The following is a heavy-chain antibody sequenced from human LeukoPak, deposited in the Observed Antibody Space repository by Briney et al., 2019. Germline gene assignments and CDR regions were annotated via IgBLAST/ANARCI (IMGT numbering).Heavy chain of an antibody. CDR1: GYTFTGYY. D-gene: IGHD2-15*01. Sequence: ASVKVSCKASGYTFTGYYMHWVRQAAGQGLEWMGWINPNSGGTNYAQKFQGRVTMTRDTSISTAYMELSRLRSDDTAVYYCARDIGYCSGGSCRYWFDPWGQGTLVTVSS. CDR2: INPNSGGT. CDR3: ARDIGYCSGGSCRYWFDP. J-gene: IGHJ5*02. V-gene: IGHV1-2*02.